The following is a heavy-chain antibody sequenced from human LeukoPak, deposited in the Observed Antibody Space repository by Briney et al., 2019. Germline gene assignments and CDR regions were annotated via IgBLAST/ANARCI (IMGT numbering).Heavy chain of an antibody. J-gene: IGHJ4*02. Sequence: ASVKVSCKASGYTFTSYDINWVRQATGQGLEWMGWMNPNSGNTGYAQKFQGRVTMTRNTSISTAYMELSSLRSEDTAAYYCARAPSAYYDILTGYYKRGFFDYWGQGTLVTVSS. V-gene: IGHV1-8*01. D-gene: IGHD3-9*01. CDR2: MNPNSGNT. CDR3: ARAPSAYYDILTGYYKRGFFDY. CDR1: GYTFTSYD.